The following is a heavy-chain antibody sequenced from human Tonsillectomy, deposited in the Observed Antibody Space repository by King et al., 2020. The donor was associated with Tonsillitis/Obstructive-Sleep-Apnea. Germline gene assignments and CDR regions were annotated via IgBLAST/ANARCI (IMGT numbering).Heavy chain of an antibody. D-gene: IGHD3-3*01. CDR2: FYYSGSP. CDR1: GGSISSYY. J-gene: IGHJ3*02. Sequence: QLQESGPGLVKPSETLSLTCTVSGGSISSYYWSWVRQPPGKGLGWIGYFYYSGSPNYHPSLKSRVTISVDTSKNQFSLKLSSVTAADTAVYYCARGITIFGVVNEFDIWGQGTMVTVSS. V-gene: IGHV4-59*01. CDR3: ARGITIFGVVNEFDI.